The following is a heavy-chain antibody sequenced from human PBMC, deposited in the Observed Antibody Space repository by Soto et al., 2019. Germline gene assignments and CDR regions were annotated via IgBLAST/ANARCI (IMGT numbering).Heavy chain of an antibody. Sequence: SETLSLTCTVSGGSISSYYWSWIRQPPGKGLEWIGYIYYSGSTNYNPSLKSRVTISVDTSKNQFSLKLSSVTAADTAVYYCARVVVAATAGGWFDPGAREPWSPSPQ. J-gene: IGHJ5*02. D-gene: IGHD2-15*01. CDR1: GGSISSYY. CDR3: ARVVVAATAGGWFDP. V-gene: IGHV4-59*01. CDR2: IYYSGST.